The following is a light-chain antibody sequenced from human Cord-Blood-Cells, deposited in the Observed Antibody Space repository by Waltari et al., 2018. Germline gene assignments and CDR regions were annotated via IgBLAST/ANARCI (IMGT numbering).Light chain of an antibody. J-gene: IGLJ3*02. CDR1: SSNIGSNY. V-gene: IGLV1-47*01. CDR2: RNN. CDR3: AAWDDSLSGL. Sequence: QPVLTQPPSASGTPGQRVTISCSGSSSNIGSNYVYWYQQLPGPAPKLLIYRNNPRPSGVPDRFSGSKSGTSASLAISGLRPEDEADYYCAAWDDSLSGLFGGGTKLTVL.